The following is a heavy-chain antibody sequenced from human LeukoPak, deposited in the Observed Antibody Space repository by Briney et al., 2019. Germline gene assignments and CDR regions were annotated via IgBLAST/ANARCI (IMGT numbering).Heavy chain of an antibody. D-gene: IGHD5-12*01. CDR3: AKDRGSSDYGISVRGRNCFDP. V-gene: IGHV3-23*01. CDR1: GFTFSTSA. J-gene: IGHJ5*02. Sequence: GGSLRLSCAASGFTFSTSAMTWVRQAPGKGLEWVSGISASGGSTYYADSVKGRFTISRDNSKNTLYLQVNSLRAEDTAVYYCAKDRGSSDYGISVRGRNCFDPWGQGTLVTVSS. CDR2: ISASGGST.